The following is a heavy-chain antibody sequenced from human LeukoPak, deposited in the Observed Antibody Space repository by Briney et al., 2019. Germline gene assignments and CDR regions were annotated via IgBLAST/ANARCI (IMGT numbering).Heavy chain of an antibody. CDR3: VRGINSGTPLEYFHH. J-gene: IGHJ1*01. CDR1: GFTFSGYS. D-gene: IGHD1-26*01. Sequence: KPGGSLRLSCVASGFTFSGYSMNWVRQAPGKGLEWVSSISAGGTYIYYPDSVEGRFTISRDNAKNSVYLQMASLRADDTAVYYCVRGINSGTPLEYFHHGGQGILVTVSS. V-gene: IGHV3-21*01. CDR2: ISAGGTYI.